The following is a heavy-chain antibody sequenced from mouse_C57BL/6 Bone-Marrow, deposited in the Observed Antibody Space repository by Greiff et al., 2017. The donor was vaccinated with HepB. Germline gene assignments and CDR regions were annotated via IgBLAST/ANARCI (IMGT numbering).Heavy chain of an antibody. Sequence: DVMLVESGGGLVKPGGSLKLSCAASGFTFSDYGMHWVRQAPEKGLEWVAYISSGSSTIYYADTVKGRFTISRDNAKNTLFLQMTSLRSEDTAMYYCASDYYGSIFYAMDYWGQGTSVTVSS. J-gene: IGHJ4*01. V-gene: IGHV5-17*01. CDR2: ISSGSSTI. CDR1: GFTFSDYG. D-gene: IGHD1-1*01. CDR3: ASDYYGSIFYAMDY.